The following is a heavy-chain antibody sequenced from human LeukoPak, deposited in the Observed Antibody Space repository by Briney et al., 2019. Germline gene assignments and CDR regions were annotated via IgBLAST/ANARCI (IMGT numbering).Heavy chain of an antibody. V-gene: IGHV1-8*01. CDR1: GYTFTSYD. D-gene: IGHD3-10*01. Sequence: ASVKVSCKASGYTFTSYDINWVRQATGQGLEWMGWMNPSSGNTGYAQKFQGRVTMTRNTSISTAYMELSSLRSEDTAVYYCARGYGSGSYYNMYRWFDPWGQGTLVTVSS. CDR2: MNPSSGNT. CDR3: ARGYGSGSYYNMYRWFDP. J-gene: IGHJ5*02.